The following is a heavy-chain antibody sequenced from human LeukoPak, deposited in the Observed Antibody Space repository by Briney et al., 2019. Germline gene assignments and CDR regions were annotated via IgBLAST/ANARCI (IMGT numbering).Heavy chain of an antibody. CDR1: GFTFSSYW. J-gene: IGHJ6*04. CDR3: AELGITMIGGV. D-gene: IGHD3-10*02. Sequence: PGGSLRLSCAASGFTFSSYWMHWVRQAPGKGLVWVSHINNDGSNTNYADSVKGRFTISRDNAKNTLYLQMNSLRAEDTAVYYCAELGITMIGGVWGKGTTVTISS. CDR2: INNDGSNT. V-gene: IGHV3-74*01.